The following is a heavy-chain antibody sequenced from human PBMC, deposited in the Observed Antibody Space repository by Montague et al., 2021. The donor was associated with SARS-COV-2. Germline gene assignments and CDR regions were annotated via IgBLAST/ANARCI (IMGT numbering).Heavy chain of an antibody. CDR3: ARGAPTITMIVVVFTGAGWYFDL. V-gene: IGHV4-34*01. CDR2: INHSGST. J-gene: IGHJ2*01. Sequence: SETLSLTCAVHGGSFSGYYWSWISQPPGKGLEWIGEINHSGSTNYNPSLKSRVSISVDTSKNQFSLKLSSVTAADTAVYYCARGAPTITMIVVVFTGAGWYFDLWGRGTLVTGSS. CDR1: GGSFSGYY. D-gene: IGHD3-22*01.